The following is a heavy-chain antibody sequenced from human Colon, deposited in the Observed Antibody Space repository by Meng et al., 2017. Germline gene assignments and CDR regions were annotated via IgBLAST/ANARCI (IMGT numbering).Heavy chain of an antibody. CDR1: GGSFSGYY. V-gene: IGHV4-34*01. D-gene: IGHD1-26*01. CDR2: INHSGST. J-gene: IGHJ5*02. CDR3: ARDWREWDLGIVRHHSWFDP. Sequence: QVQLQQWGAGLLKPSGTLSLTWPVYGGSFSGYYWSWIRQPPGKGLEWIGEINHSGSTNYNPSLKSRVSISVDTSKNQFSLRLMSVTAADTAVYFCARDWREWDLGIVRHHSWFDPWGQGTLVTVSS.